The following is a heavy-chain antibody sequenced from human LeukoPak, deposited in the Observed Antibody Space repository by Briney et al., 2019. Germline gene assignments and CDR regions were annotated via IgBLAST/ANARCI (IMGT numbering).Heavy chain of an antibody. CDR3: ARWGPEEVPAACGFDY. V-gene: IGHV5-51*01. J-gene: IGHJ4*02. D-gene: IGHD2-2*01. CDR1: GYSFTSYW. CDR2: IYPGDSDT. Sequence: GESLKISCKGSGYSFTSYWIGWVRQMPGKGLEWMGIIYPGDSDTRYSPSFHGQVTISADKSISTAYLQWSSLKASDTAMYYCARWGPEEVPAACGFDYWGQGTLVTVSS.